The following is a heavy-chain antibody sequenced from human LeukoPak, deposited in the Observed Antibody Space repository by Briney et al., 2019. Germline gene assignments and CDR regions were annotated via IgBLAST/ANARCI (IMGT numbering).Heavy chain of an antibody. CDR1: GGSFSGYY. CDR2: INHSGST. CDR3: ARVRGVPYYYDSSDYYPADY. V-gene: IGHV4-34*01. J-gene: IGHJ4*02. D-gene: IGHD3-22*01. Sequence: SETLSLTCAVYGGSFSGYYWSWIRQPPGKGLEWIGEINHSGSTNYNPSLKSRVTISVDTSKNQFSLKLSSVTAADTAVYYCARVRGVPYYYDSSDYYPADYWGQGTLVTVSS.